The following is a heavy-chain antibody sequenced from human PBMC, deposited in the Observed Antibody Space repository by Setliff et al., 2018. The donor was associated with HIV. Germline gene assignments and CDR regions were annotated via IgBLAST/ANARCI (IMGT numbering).Heavy chain of an antibody. CDR3: ARQPTDTSGYNNWFDS. V-gene: IGHV5-51*01. D-gene: IGHD3-3*01. Sequence: PGESLKLSCRGSGYTFTNYWIGWVRQMPGRGLEWMGIIYPGDSDTRYSPSFEGQVTMSAHKSINTAYLQWNSLKASDTAMYYCARQPTDTSGYNNWFDSWGQGTLVTVSS. J-gene: IGHJ5*01. CDR1: GYTFTNYW. CDR2: IYPGDSDT.